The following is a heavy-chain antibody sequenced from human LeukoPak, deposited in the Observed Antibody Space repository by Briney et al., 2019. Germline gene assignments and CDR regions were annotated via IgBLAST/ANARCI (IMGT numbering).Heavy chain of an antibody. D-gene: IGHD5-24*01. Sequence: ASVKVSCKAFGYTFTSNYMHWVRQAPGQGPEWMGVISPSGGSTTYAQKFQGRVTLTRDMSTSTDYLELSGLRSEDTALYYCARIRDGYNGAYDIWGQGTMVTVSS. V-gene: IGHV1-46*01. CDR1: GYTFTSNY. CDR3: ARIRDGYNGAYDI. J-gene: IGHJ3*02. CDR2: ISPSGGST.